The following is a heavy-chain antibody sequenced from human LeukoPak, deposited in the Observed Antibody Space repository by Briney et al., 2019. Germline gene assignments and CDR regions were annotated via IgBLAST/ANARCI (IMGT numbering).Heavy chain of an antibody. CDR2: INPNSGGI. Sequence: EASVKVSCKASGYTFTGYYMHWVRQAPGQGLEWMGWINPNSGGINYAQKFQGRVTMTRDTSISTAYMELSRLRSDDTAVYYCARPAGGDNYFDYCGQGTLVTVSS. V-gene: IGHV1-2*02. D-gene: IGHD2-2*01. CDR1: GYTFTGYY. J-gene: IGHJ4*02. CDR3: ARPAGGDNYFDY.